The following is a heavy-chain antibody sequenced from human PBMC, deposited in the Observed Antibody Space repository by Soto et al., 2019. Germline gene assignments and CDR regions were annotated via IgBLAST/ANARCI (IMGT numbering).Heavy chain of an antibody. J-gene: IGHJ5*02. CDR2: IYYSGST. D-gene: IGHD2-2*01. CDR3: ARDCRYCSSTTRFDP. V-gene: IGHV4-31*03. CDR1: GGSISSGGYY. Sequence: KSSETLSLTCTVSGGSISSGGYYWSWIRQHPGKGLEWIGYIYYSGSTYYNPSLKSRVTISVDTSKNQFSLKLSSVTAADTAVYYCARDCRYCSSTTRFDPWGQGTLVTVSS.